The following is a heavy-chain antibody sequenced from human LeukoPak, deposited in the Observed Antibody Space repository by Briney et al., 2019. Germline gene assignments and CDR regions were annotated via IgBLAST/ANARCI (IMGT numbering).Heavy chain of an antibody. CDR2: FDPEDGET. CDR3: ATASGSYYPIDY. CDR1: EYTLTELS. V-gene: IGHV1-24*01. J-gene: IGHJ4*02. D-gene: IGHD1-26*01. Sequence: ASVKVSCKVSEYTLTELSMHWVRQAPGKGLEWMGGFDPEDGETIYAQKFQGRVTMTEDTSTDTAYMELSSLRSEDTAVYYCATASGSYYPIDYWGQGTLVTVSS.